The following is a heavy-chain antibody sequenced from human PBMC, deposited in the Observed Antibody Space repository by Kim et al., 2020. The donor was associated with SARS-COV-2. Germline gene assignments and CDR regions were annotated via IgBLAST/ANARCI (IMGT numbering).Heavy chain of an antibody. J-gene: IGHJ4*02. Sequence: QKCQGRVTITADKSTSTAYMELSSLRSEDTAVYYCARTNYDSSGYYLDYWGQGTLVTVSS. V-gene: IGHV1-69*02. CDR3: ARTNYDSSGYYLDY. D-gene: IGHD3-22*01.